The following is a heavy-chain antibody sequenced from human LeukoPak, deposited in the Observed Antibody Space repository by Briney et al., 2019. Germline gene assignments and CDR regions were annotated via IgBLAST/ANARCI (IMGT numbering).Heavy chain of an antibody. V-gene: IGHV3-30*02. CDR3: AKDEYCSSTSCYTGGGAWNWFDP. J-gene: IGHJ5*02. CDR2: IRYDGSNK. D-gene: IGHD2-2*02. Sequence: PGGSLRLSCAASGFTFSSYGMHWVRRAPGKGLEWVAFIRYDGSNKYYADSVKGRFTISRDNSKNTLYLQMNSLRAEDTAVYYCAKDEYCSSTSCYTGGGAWNWFDPWGQGTLVTVSS. CDR1: GFTFSSYG.